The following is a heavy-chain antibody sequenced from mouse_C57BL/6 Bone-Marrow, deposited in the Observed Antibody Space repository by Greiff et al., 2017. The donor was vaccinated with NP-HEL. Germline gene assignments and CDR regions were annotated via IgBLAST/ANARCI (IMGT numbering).Heavy chain of an antibody. CDR1: GYTFTSYW. J-gene: IGHJ4*01. V-gene: IGHV1S127*01. CDR2: IEPPNSET. D-gene: IGHD2-3*01. CDR3: AYDGYHYYAMDY. Sequence: QVQLQQSGPELVRPGASVKMSCKASGYTFTSYWMHWVKQRPGQGLEWIGMIEPPNSETRLNQKFKDKATLNVDKSSNTAYIQLSSLTSEDSAVYYGAYDGYHYYAMDYWGQGTSVTVSS.